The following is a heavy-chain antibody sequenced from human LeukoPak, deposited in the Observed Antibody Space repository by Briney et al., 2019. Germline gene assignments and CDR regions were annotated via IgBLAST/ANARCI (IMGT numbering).Heavy chain of an antibody. CDR1: GYTFTSYD. D-gene: IGHD2-2*01. J-gene: IGHJ4*02. V-gene: IGHV1-8*03. Sequence: ASVKVSCKASGYTFTSYDINWVRQATGQGLEWKGWMNPNSGNTGYAQKFQGRVTITRNTSISTAYMELSSLRSEDTAVYYCARGGGEYQLLQSYDYWGQGTLVTVSS. CDR3: ARGGGEYQLLQSYDY. CDR2: MNPNSGNT.